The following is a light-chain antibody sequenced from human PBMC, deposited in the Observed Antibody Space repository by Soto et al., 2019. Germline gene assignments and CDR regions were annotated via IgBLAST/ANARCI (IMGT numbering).Light chain of an antibody. CDR3: QVYGSSPGT. J-gene: IGKJ1*01. V-gene: IGKV3-11*01. CDR1: QSVSSY. Sequence: IVLTQSPATLSLSPGERATPSCRASQSVSSYLAWYQQKPGQAPRLLIYDASNRATGIPARFSGSGSGTDFTLTISSLEPEDFAVYYCQVYGSSPGTFGQGTKV. CDR2: DAS.